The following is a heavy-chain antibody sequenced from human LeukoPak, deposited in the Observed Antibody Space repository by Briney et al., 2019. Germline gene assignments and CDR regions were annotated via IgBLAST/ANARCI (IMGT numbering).Heavy chain of an antibody. V-gene: IGHV4-39*01. Sequence: SETLSLTCTVSRGSVSSSSYYWGWIRQPPGKGLEWIGSIYYDEYTYYNPSLKSRVTISVDTSKNQFSLKLSSVTAADTAVYYCARHEYSGSYYGLSWFDPWGPGTLVTVSS. D-gene: IGHD1-26*01. CDR3: ARHEYSGSYYGLSWFDP. CDR2: IYYDEYT. CDR1: RGSVSSSSYY. J-gene: IGHJ5*02.